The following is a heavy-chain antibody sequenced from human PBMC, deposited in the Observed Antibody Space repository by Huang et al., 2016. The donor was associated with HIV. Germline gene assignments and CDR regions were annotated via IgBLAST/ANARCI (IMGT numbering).Heavy chain of an antibody. D-gene: IGHD3-10*01. Sequence: EVQLVESGGGLVQPGGSLRLSCAASGFTFSSYWMHWVRQVPGRGLVWVSHSKSDGSSTSDADSVKGRFTSSRDNAKNTLYLQMNSLRAEDTAVYYCARGSRQGKYYYGSGTAYWGQGTLVTVSS. CDR2: SKSDGSST. CDR1: GFTFSSYW. V-gene: IGHV3-74*01. CDR3: ARGSRQGKYYYGSGTAY. J-gene: IGHJ4*02.